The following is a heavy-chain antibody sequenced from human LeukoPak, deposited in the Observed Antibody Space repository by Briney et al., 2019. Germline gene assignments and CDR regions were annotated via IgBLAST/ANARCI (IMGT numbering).Heavy chain of an antibody. CDR2: ISDHGKRR. CDR1: GFIFSNYE. CDR3: ARARIAAPLLDY. D-gene: IGHD6-13*01. V-gene: IGHV3-48*03. J-gene: IGHJ4*02. Sequence: GGSLRLSCADSGFIFSNYEMNWVRQTPGKGLEWVSYISDHGKRRNYVDSVKGRFAISRDNAKNSLYLQMNSLRVEDTAVYFCARARIAAPLLDYWGQGSLVTVSS.